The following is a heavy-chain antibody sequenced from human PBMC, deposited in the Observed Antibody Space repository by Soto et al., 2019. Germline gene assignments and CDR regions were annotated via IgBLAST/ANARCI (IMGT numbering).Heavy chain of an antibody. D-gene: IGHD3-22*01. V-gene: IGHV1-69*06. CDR1: GCTFSSYD. CDR3: ARARYDSSGYPNWFDP. Sequence: ASVKVSCKASGCTFSSYDISWVRQAPGQGLEWMGGIIPIFGTANYAQKFQGRVTITADKSTSTAYMELSSLRSEDTAVYYCARARYDSSGYPNWFDPWSQGTLVTVSS. CDR2: IIPIFGTA. J-gene: IGHJ5*02.